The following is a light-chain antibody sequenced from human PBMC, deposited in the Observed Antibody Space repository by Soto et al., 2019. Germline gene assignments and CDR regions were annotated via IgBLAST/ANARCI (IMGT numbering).Light chain of an antibody. CDR2: GNS. Sequence: QSVLTQPPSVSGAPGQRVTISCTGSSSNIGAGYDVHWYQQFPGIAPKLLIYGNSNRPSGVPDRFSGSKSGTSASLVITGLQTGDEADYYCGTWDSSLSAAVFGGGTQLTVL. CDR1: SSNIGAGYD. V-gene: IGLV1-40*01. CDR3: GTWDSSLSAAV. J-gene: IGLJ7*01.